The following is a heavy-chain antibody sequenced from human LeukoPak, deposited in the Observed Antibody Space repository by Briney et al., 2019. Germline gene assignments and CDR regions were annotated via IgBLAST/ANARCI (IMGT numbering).Heavy chain of an antibody. CDR2: INHSGST. CDR1: GGSFSGYY. CDR3: ARGRSITMVRGARYFDY. J-gene: IGHJ4*02. Sequence: PSETLSLTCAVYGGSFSGYYWSWIRQPPGKGLEWIGEINHSGSTNYNPSLKSRVTISVDTSKNQFSLKLSSVTAADTAVYYCARGRSITMVRGARYFDYWGQGTLVTASS. V-gene: IGHV4-34*01. D-gene: IGHD3-10*01.